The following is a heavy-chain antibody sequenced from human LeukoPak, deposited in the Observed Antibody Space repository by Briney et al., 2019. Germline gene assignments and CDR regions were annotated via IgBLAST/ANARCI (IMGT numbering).Heavy chain of an antibody. V-gene: IGHV4-61*02. J-gene: IGHJ4*02. CDR3: ARALGYCSGGSCYQPDY. Sequence: PSETLSLTCTVSGGSISSGSYYWSWIRQPAGKGLEWIGRIYTSGSTNYNPSLGSRVTISIDTSKNQFSLKLSSVTAADTAVYYCARALGYCSGGSCYQPDYWGQGTLVTVSS. CDR2: IYTSGST. CDR1: GGSISSGSYY. D-gene: IGHD2-15*01.